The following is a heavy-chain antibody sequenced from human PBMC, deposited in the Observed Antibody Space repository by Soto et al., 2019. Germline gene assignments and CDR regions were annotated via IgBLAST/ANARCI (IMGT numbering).Heavy chain of an antibody. D-gene: IGHD6-19*01. Sequence: EVQLVESGGGLVKPGGSLRLSCAASGFTFSSYSMNWVRQAPGKGLEWVSSISSSSSYIYYADSVKGRFTISRDNAKNGLYLQMNSLRAEDTAVYYCARDLRKNSSGTHWGQGTLVTVSS. J-gene: IGHJ4*02. CDR3: ARDLRKNSSGTH. CDR2: ISSSSSYI. V-gene: IGHV3-21*01. CDR1: GFTFSSYS.